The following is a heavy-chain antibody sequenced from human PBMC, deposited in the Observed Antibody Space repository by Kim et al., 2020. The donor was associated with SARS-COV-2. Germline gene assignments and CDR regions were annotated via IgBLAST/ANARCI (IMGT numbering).Heavy chain of an antibody. V-gene: IGHV1-3*01. CDR3: AEGGYYGSGPTGRFDP. D-gene: IGHD3-10*01. CDR1: GYTFTSYA. J-gene: IGHJ5*02. Sequence: ASVKVSCKASGYTFTSYAMHWVRQAPGQRLEWMGWINAGNGNTKYSQKFQGRVTITRDTSASTAYMELSSLRSEDTAVYYCAEGGYYGSGPTGRFDPWGQGTLVTVSS. CDR2: INAGNGNT.